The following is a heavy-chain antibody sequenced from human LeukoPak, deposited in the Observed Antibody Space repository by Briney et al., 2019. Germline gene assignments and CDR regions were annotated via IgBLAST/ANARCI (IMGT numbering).Heavy chain of an antibody. CDR2: ISSSSSYI. Sequence: GGSLRLSCAASGFTFSSYSMNWVRHAPGEGLEWVSSISSSSSYIYYADSVKGRFTISRDNAKNSLYLQMNSLRAEDTAVYYCARETTVVTPIDYWGQGTLVTVSS. CDR1: GFTFSSYS. D-gene: IGHD4-23*01. V-gene: IGHV3-21*01. J-gene: IGHJ4*02. CDR3: ARETTVVTPIDY.